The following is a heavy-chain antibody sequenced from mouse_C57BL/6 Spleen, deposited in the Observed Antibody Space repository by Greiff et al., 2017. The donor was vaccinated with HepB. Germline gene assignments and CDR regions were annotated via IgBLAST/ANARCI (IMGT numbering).Heavy chain of an antibody. CDR2: IDPSDSYT. CDR1: GYTFTSYW. Sequence: QVQLQQPGAELVMPGASVKLSCKASGYTFTSYWMHWVKQRPGQGLEWIGEIDPSDSYTNYNQKFKGKSTLTVDKSSSTAYMQLSSLTSEDSAVYYGARKGGGVYWYFDVWGTGTTVTVSS. CDR3: ARKGGGVYWYFDV. J-gene: IGHJ1*03. V-gene: IGHV1-69*01.